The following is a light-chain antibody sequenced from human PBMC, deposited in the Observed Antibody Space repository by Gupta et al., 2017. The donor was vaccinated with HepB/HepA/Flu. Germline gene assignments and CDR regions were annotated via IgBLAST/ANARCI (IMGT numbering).Light chain of an antibody. J-gene: IGKJ1*01. CDR3: QQDYNLPWT. CDR1: QGMSSSY. Sequence: ELVMTQSPATLSLSPGESATLSCRASQGMSSSYLSWYQQKPGQAPRLLIYGASTRATGIPARFSGSGSGTEFILTITSLQPEDFAVYYCQQDYNLPWTFGQGTKVEIK. V-gene: IGKV3D-7*01. CDR2: GAS.